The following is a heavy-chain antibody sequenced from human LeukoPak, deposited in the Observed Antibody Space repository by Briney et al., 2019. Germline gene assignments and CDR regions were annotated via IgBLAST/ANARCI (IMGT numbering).Heavy chain of an antibody. D-gene: IGHD3-22*01. J-gene: IGHJ4*02. CDR2: IIPIFGTA. Sequence: SVKVSCKASGGTFSSYAISWVRQAPGQGLEWMGGIIPIFGTANYAQKFQGRVTITADESTSTAYMELSSLRSEDTAVDYCATGTPHYYDSSGYFLSGFDYWGQGPLVTVSS. CDR1: GGTFSSYA. CDR3: ATGTPHYYDSSGYFLSGFDY. V-gene: IGHV1-69*01.